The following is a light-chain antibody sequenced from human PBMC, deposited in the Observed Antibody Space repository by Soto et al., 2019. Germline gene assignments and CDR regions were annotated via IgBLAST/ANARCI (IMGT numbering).Light chain of an antibody. V-gene: IGLV1-47*01. CDR3: AAWDDSLSGVV. CDR1: SSNIGSNY. Sequence: QSVLTQPPSASGTPGQRVTISCSGSSSNIGSNYVYWYQQLPGTAPKLLIYRNNQRPSAVPDRFSGSKSGTSASLAISGLRSEDEADCYCAAWDDSLSGVVFGGGTKLTVL. J-gene: IGLJ2*01. CDR2: RNN.